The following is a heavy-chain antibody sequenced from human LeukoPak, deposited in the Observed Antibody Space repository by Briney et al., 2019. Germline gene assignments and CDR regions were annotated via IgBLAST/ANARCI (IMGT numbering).Heavy chain of an antibody. D-gene: IGHD5-24*01. CDR2: IIPIFGTA. J-gene: IGHJ5*02. Sequence: SVEVSCKASGGTFSSYAISWVRQAPGQGLEWMGRIIPIFGTANYAQTFQGRVTITTDESTSTAYMELSSLRSEDTAVYYCARWLQIGAEGWFDPWGEGTLVTVSS. CDR3: ARWLQIGAEGWFDP. CDR1: GGTFSSYA. V-gene: IGHV1-69*05.